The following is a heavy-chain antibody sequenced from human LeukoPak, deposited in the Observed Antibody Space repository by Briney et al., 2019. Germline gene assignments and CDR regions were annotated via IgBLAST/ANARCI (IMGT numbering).Heavy chain of an antibody. Sequence: ASVKVSCKASGYSFTNYGISWVRQAPGQGPEWMGWISPYNGNTNYAQNLQGRVTMTTDTSTTTAYMELRSLRSDDTAVYYCARSRVESGSYYYYFDYWGQGTLVTVSS. J-gene: IGHJ4*02. CDR1: GYSFTNYG. D-gene: IGHD1-26*01. CDR2: ISPYNGNT. V-gene: IGHV1-18*01. CDR3: ARSRVESGSYYYYFDY.